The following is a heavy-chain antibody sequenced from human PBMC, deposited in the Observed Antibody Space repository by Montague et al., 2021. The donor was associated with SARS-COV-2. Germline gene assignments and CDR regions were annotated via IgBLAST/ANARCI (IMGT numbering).Heavy chain of an antibody. Sequence: SLRLSCAASGFTFSSYALHWVRQAPGKGLEWVADISHEGSYKYYADSVKGRFTISRDNSMNTLYLDMNSLRAEDTALYYCARDLESTGYFDPYYYHGMDVWGQGTTVTVSS. CDR2: ISHEGSYK. CDR3: ARDLESTGYFDPYYYHGMDV. J-gene: IGHJ6*02. D-gene: IGHD3-9*01. V-gene: IGHV3-30*04. CDR1: GFTFSSYA.